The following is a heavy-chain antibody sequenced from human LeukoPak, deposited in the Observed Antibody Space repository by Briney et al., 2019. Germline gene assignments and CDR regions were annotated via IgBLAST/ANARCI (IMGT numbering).Heavy chain of an antibody. J-gene: IGHJ6*03. Sequence: ASVKVSCKASGYTFTSYAMNWVRQAPGQGLEWMGRISGYNGNTNYAQNLQGRVTMTTDTSTSTVYMELRSLRSDDTAVYYCAFSSYYLQGNYYYMDVWGKGTTVTVSS. CDR1: GYTFTSYA. CDR2: ISGYNGNT. V-gene: IGHV1-18*01. CDR3: AFSSYYLQGNYYYMDV. D-gene: IGHD1-26*01.